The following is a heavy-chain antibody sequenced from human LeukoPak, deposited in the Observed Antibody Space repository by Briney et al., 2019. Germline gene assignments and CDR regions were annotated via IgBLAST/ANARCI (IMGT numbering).Heavy chain of an antibody. D-gene: IGHD2-15*01. V-gene: IGHV3-30-3*01. CDR2: ISYDGSNK. CDR1: GFTFSSYA. Sequence: GGSLRLSCAASGFTFSSYAMHWVRQAPGKGLEWVAVISYDGSNKYYADSVKGRFTISRDNSKNTLYLQMNSLRAEDTAVYYCAKDAGGSRGYFDYWGQGTLVTVSS. J-gene: IGHJ4*02. CDR3: AKDAGGSRGYFDY.